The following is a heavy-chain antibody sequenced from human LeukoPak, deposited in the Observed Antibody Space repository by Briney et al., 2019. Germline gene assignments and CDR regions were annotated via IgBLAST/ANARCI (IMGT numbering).Heavy chain of an antibody. V-gene: IGHV1-2*02. CDR2: VNTYSSGR. J-gene: IGHJ1*01. D-gene: IGHD6-13*01. CDR3: SRAASGYAEYFHD. Sequence: VKVSCTVSGYTFTGYDMHWVRQAPGQGLERVGWVNTYSSGRTYAKKSQDRVTMTWDKTISTAYTELSRLVSDAAAGDCCSRAASGYAEYFHDSSQRTLLTVPA. CDR1: GYTFTGYD.